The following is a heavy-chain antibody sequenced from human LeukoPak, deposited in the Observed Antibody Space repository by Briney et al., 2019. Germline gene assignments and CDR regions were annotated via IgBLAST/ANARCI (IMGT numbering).Heavy chain of an antibody. V-gene: IGHV3-30*02. J-gene: IGHJ4*02. Sequence: GGSLRLSCAASGFTFSSYGMHWVRQAPGKGLEWVAFIRYDGSNKYYADSVKGRFTISRDNSKNTLYLQMNSLRAEDTAVYYCAKDTQYYYDSSGCDYWGQGTLVTVSS. CDR3: AKDTQYYYDSSGCDY. CDR1: GFTFSSYG. CDR2: IRYDGSNK. D-gene: IGHD3-22*01.